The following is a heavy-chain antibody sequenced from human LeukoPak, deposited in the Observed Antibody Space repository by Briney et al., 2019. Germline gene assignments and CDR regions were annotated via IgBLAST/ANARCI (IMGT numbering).Heavy chain of an antibody. Sequence: RGSVRLSCVASGLTFSSNSMSWVRQPPGMGLEWVSGISVSGITVYADSVKGRLTISRDNSKNTLYLQMNNLRAEDTALYYCAKGFSVRGRFDPWGQGTQVTVSS. D-gene: IGHD2-15*01. CDR1: GLTFSSNS. CDR2: ISVSGIT. V-gene: IGHV3-23*01. CDR3: AKGFSVRGRFDP. J-gene: IGHJ5*02.